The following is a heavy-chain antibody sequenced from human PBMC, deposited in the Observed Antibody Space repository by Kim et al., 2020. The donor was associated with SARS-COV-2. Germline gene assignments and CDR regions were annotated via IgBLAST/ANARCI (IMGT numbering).Heavy chain of an antibody. Sequence: YADPGKGRFPIYRDNSKITLYLTMNSLRAEDTAVYYCAKDRGSGSVFGYWGQGTLVTVSS. V-gene: IGHV3-23*01. J-gene: IGHJ4*02. CDR3: AKDRGSGSVFGY. D-gene: IGHD3-10*02.